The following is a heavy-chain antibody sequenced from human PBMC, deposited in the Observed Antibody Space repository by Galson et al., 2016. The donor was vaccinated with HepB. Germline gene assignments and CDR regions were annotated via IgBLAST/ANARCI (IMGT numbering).Heavy chain of an antibody. D-gene: IGHD6-13*01. CDR1: GGSFGGYY. CDR2: VYSTGST. Sequence: SETLSLTCTLSGGSFGGYYWSWLRQPPGKGLEWIGHVYSTGSTNYNPSLKSRLTISVETSKNQFSLRLSSVTVADTAVYYCARVDFSWRGPHWFDPWGQGTLVTVSS. V-gene: IGHV4-59*01. CDR3: ARVDFSWRGPHWFDP. J-gene: IGHJ5*02.